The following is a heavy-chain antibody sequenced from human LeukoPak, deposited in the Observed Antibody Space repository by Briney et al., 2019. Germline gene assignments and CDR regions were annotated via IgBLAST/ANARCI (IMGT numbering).Heavy chain of an antibody. CDR1: GYTFTSYY. D-gene: IGHD2/OR15-2a*01. CDR2: INPNSGGT. J-gene: IGHJ6*03. V-gene: IGHV1-2*02. Sequence: ASVKVSCKASGYTFTSYYMHWVRQAPGQGLEWMGWINPNSGGTNYAQKFQGRVTMTRDTSISTAYMELSRLRSDDTAVYYCARDEIGFYYYYMDVWGKGTTVTISS. CDR3: ARDEIGFYYYYMDV.